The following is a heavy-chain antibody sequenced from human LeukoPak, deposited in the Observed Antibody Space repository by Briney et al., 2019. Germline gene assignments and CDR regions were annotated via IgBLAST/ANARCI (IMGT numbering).Heavy chain of an antibody. CDR1: GGSISSYY. CDR3: ARDGYSSGWYDY. Sequence: SETLSLTCTVSGGSISSYYWIRIRQSPGKELEWIGHIHDSGSTTYNPSLKSRVTISVDTSKNQFSLKLSSVTAADTAVYYCARDGYSSGWYDYWGQGTLVTVSS. J-gene: IGHJ4*02. V-gene: IGHV4-59*01. CDR2: IHDSGST. D-gene: IGHD6-19*01.